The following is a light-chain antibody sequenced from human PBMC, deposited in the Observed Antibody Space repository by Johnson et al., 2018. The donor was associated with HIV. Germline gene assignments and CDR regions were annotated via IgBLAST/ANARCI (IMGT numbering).Light chain of an antibody. CDR3: GTWDSRLNVYL. CDR1: SSNIGNNY. CDR2: DNG. Sequence: QSVLTQPPSVSAAPGQKVTISCSGSSSNIGNNYVSWYQQFPGTAPKLLIYDNGNRPSGIPDRFSGSKSGTSATLGISGLPTGDEADYYCGTWDSRLNVYLFGPGTKVTVL. J-gene: IGLJ1*01. V-gene: IGLV1-51*01.